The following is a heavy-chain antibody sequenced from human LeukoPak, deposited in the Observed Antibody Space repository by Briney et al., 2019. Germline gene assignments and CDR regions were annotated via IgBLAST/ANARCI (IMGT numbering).Heavy chain of an antibody. J-gene: IGHJ4*02. CDR3: VKDEPASGWYN. V-gene: IGHV3-23*01. CDR1: GFRFSSYV. D-gene: IGHD6-19*01. CDR2: ITHST. Sequence: GGSLRLSCAASGFRFSSYVMSWVRQAPGKGLEWVSAITHSTHYADSVRGRFTISRDNSKNTLYLQMNSLRAEDTAVYYCVKDEPASGWYNWGQGTLVTVSS.